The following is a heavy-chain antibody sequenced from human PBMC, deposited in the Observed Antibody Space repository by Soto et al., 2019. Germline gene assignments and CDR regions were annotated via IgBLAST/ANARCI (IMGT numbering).Heavy chain of an antibody. CDR3: ARARKVYSSRGYGMDV. V-gene: IGHV1-69*13. CDR2: IIPIFGTA. Sequence: GPSVKVSCKASGGTFSSYAISWVRQAPGQGLEWMGGIIPIFGTANYAQKFQGRVTITADESTSTAYMELSSLRSEDTAVYYCARARKVYSSRGYGMDVWGQGTTVTVSS. CDR1: GGTFSSYA. D-gene: IGHD6-13*01. J-gene: IGHJ6*02.